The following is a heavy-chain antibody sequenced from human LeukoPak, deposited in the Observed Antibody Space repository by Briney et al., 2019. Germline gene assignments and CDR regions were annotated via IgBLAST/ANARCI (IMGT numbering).Heavy chain of an antibody. CDR1: GGSISSYY. D-gene: IGHD5-18*01. CDR2: IYYSGST. Sequence: SETLSLTCTASGGSISSYYWSWIRQPPGKGLEWIGYIYYSGSTNYNPSLKSRVTISVDTSKNQFSLKLSSVTAADTAVYYCASSLDTASIDYWGQGTLVTVSS. J-gene: IGHJ4*02. CDR3: ASSLDTASIDY. V-gene: IGHV4-59*01.